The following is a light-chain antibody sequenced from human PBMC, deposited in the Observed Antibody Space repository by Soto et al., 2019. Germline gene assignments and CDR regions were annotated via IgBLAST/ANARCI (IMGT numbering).Light chain of an antibody. CDR1: GSDVAAYNY. J-gene: IGLJ2*01. V-gene: IGLV2-14*01. CDR2: EVR. Sequence: QSALTQPASVSGSPGQSITISCTGSGSDVAAYNYVSWYQQHPDKVPKLIIYEVRNRPSGVSNRFSGSKSGNTASLTISGLQAEDEADYYCSSYSSTSTYVVFGGGTKVTVL. CDR3: SSYSSTSTYVV.